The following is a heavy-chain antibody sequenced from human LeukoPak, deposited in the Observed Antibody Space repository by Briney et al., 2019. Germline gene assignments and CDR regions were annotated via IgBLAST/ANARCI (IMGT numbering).Heavy chain of an antibody. CDR1: GFTFSSYG. Sequence: PGGSLRLSCAASGFTFSSYGMHWVRQAPGEGLEWVAFIRYDGSNKYYADSVKGRFTISRDNSKNTLYLQMNSLRAEDTAVYYCAKDRRPRIAAAGTPPDYWGQGTLVTVSS. CDR3: AKDRRPRIAAAGTPPDY. D-gene: IGHD6-13*01. V-gene: IGHV3-30*02. CDR2: IRYDGSNK. J-gene: IGHJ4*02.